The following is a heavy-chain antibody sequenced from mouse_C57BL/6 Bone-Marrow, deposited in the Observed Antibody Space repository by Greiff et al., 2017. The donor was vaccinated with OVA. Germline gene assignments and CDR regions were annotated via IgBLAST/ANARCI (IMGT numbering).Heavy chain of an antibody. CDR3: TTGRRNYFDY. CDR1: GFTIKDDY. J-gene: IGHJ2*01. CDR2: IDPANGDT. Sequence: VQLQQSGAELVRPGASVKLSCTASGFTIKDDYMHWVKQRPEQGLEWIGWIDPANGDTEYASKFQGKATITADTSSNTAYLQLSSLTSEDTAVYYCTTGRRNYFDYWGQGTTLTVSA. V-gene: IGHV14-4*01.